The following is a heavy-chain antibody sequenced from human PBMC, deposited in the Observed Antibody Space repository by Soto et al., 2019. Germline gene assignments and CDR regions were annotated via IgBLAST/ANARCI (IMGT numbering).Heavy chain of an antibody. D-gene: IGHD1-26*01. CDR1: GFTFSDYW. V-gene: IGHV3-74*03. CDR2: IVNDGSST. CDR3: ARETRGTYSDDY. Sequence: GGSLRLSCAASGFTFSDYWMHWVRQAQGKGLEWVSRIVNDGSSTTYADSVKGRFTISRDNAKNTLYLQMNSLRVEDTAVYFCARETRGTYSDDYWGQGTLVTVSS. J-gene: IGHJ4*02.